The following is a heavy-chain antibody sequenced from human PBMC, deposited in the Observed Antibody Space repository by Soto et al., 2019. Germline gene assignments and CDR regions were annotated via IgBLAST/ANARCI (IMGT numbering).Heavy chain of an antibody. Sequence: QVQLQESGPGLVKPSQTLSLTCTVSGGSISSGDYYWSWIRQPPGKGLEWIGYIYYSGSTYYNPALKGHFSLSEDRAKNQCALKLSSVTAADPAVYYCARVGGFGATTIDYWGQGTLVTVSS. CDR2: IYYSGST. J-gene: IGHJ4*02. V-gene: IGHV4-30-4*01. D-gene: IGHD3-10*01. CDR3: ARVGGFGATTIDY. CDR1: GGSISSGDYY.